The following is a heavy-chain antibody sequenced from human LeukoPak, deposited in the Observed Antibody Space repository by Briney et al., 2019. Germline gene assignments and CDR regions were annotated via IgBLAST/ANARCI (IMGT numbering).Heavy chain of an antibody. Sequence: GGSLRLSCAASGNYWMHWVRQAPGKGLVWVSHINSDGSWTSYADSVKGRFTISKDNAKSTVYLQMNNLRAEDTAVYYCVSFYETYWGRGTLVTVSS. CDR3: VSFYETY. CDR1: GNYW. V-gene: IGHV3-74*01. D-gene: IGHD2-2*01. J-gene: IGHJ4*02. CDR2: INSDGSWT.